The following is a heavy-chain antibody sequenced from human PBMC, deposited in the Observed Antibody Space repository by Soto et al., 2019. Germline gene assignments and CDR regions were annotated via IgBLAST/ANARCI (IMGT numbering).Heavy chain of an antibody. CDR2: ISWNSGSI. Sequence: EVQLVESGGGLVQPGRSLRLSCAASGFTFDDYAMHWVRQAPGKGLEWVSGISWNSGSIGYADSVKGRFTISRDNAKNSLYLQMNSLRAEDTALYYCAKDTGGTSCSGGSCYSEGYFDYWGQGTLVTVSS. CDR1: GFTFDDYA. V-gene: IGHV3-9*01. D-gene: IGHD2-15*01. J-gene: IGHJ4*02. CDR3: AKDTGGTSCSGGSCYSEGYFDY.